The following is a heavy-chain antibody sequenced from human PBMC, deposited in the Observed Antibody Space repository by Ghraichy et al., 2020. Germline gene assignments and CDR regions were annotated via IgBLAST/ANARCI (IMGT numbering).Heavy chain of an antibody. J-gene: IGHJ6*02. Sequence: ESLNISCAVYGGSFSGYYWSWIRQPPGKGLEWIGEINHSGSTNYNPSLKSRVTISVDTSKNQFSLKLSSVTAADTAVYYCARGGGYYYYYGMDVWGQGTTVTVSS. CDR1: GGSFSGYY. V-gene: IGHV4-34*01. D-gene: IGHD4-23*01. CDR3: ARGGGYYYYYGMDV. CDR2: INHSGST.